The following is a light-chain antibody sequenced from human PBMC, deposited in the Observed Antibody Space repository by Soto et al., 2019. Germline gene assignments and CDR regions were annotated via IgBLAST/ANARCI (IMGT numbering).Light chain of an antibody. CDR1: RSDVGGYNY. CDR3: CSYAGTPYV. V-gene: IGLV2-11*01. J-gene: IGLJ1*01. Sequence: QSALTQPRSVSASPGQLVTISCTGTRSDVGGYNYVSWYQHHPGKAPKLMIYGVSARPSGVPDRFSGSKSGNTASLTISGLQAEDEADYYCCSYAGTPYVFGTGTKVTVL. CDR2: GVS.